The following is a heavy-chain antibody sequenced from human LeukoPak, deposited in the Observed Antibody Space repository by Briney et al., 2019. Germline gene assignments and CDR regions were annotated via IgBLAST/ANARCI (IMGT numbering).Heavy chain of an antibody. Sequence: ASVKVSCKASGYTFTSYGISWVRQAPGQGLEWMGWISAYNGNTNYAQKLQGRVTMTTDTSTSTAYMELRSLRSDDTAVYYCARDNGGSWKPNCAFDIWGQGTMVTVSS. CDR3: ARDNGGSWKPNCAFDI. CDR1: GYTFTSYG. V-gene: IGHV1-18*01. D-gene: IGHD1-26*01. J-gene: IGHJ3*02. CDR2: ISAYNGNT.